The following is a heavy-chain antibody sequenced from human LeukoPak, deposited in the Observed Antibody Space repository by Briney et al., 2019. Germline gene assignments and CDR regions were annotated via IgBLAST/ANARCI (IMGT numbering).Heavy chain of an antibody. CDR3: ARVRYSSSWYAMGYFDY. D-gene: IGHD6-13*01. CDR2: IWYDGSNK. CDR1: GFTFSSYG. V-gene: IGHV3-33*01. Sequence: GSLRLSCAASGFTFSSYGMHWVRQAPGKGLEWVAVIWYDGSNKYYADSVKGRFTISRDNAKNSLYLQMNSLRAEDTAVYYCARVRYSSSWYAMGYFDYWGQGTLVTVSS. J-gene: IGHJ4*02.